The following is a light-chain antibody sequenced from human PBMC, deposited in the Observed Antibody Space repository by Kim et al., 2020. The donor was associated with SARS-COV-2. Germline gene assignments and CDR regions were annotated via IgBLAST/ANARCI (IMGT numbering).Light chain of an antibody. CDR3: QQYGNSLFT. CDR1: QSVSTGY. V-gene: IGKV3-20*01. Sequence: EIVLTQSPGTPSLSPGERATLSCRASQSVSTGYLAWYQQKPGQAPRLLIYAASSRATGIPDRFSGSGSGTDFTLTISRLEPEDFAVYYCQQYGNSLFTFGPGTKVDIK. CDR2: AAS. J-gene: IGKJ3*01.